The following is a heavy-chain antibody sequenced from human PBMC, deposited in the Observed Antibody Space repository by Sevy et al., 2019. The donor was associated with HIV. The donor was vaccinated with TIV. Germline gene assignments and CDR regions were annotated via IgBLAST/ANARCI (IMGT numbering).Heavy chain of an antibody. CDR3: ARLGSYYDSSGYYSSAFDI. CDR1: GGSISSYY. Sequence: SETLSLTCTVSGGSISSYYWSWIRQPAGKGLEWIGRIYTSGSTNYNPSLKSRVTMSVDTSKNQFSLKLSSVTAADTAVYYCARLGSYYDSSGYYSSAFDIWGQGTMVTASS. J-gene: IGHJ3*02. D-gene: IGHD3-22*01. CDR2: IYTSGST. V-gene: IGHV4-4*07.